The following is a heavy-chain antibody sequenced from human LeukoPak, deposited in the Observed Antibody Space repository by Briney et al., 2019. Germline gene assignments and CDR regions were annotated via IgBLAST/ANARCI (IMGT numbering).Heavy chain of an antibody. D-gene: IGHD3-22*01. CDR3: VRGVGLYDSIGYFDY. J-gene: IGHJ4*02. CDR1: GFTLSTYG. CDR2: ISYDGRNK. V-gene: IGHV3-30*03. Sequence: PGGSLRLSCAASGFTLSTYGMHWVRQAPGKGLEWWATISYDGRNKFYEDSVKGRFTISRDNSKDTLYLQMNSLRPEDTAVYNCVRGVGLYDSIGYFDYWGQGTLVTVSS.